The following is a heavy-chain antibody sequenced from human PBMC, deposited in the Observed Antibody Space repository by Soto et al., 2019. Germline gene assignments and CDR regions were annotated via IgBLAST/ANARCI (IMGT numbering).Heavy chain of an antibody. V-gene: IGHV1-2*02. CDR2: IYPDSGGT. CDR1: GYTFGGFY. D-gene: IGHD2-8*01. J-gene: IGHJ4*02. CDR3: RVTGVSEVDY. Sequence: QVQLGQSGTEVKKPGASVKVSSGTSGYTFGGFYIHGVRQAPGQGLESMGWIYPDSGGTDYAQKFQGRVTMTRDTSISTAYMELSRLRSDDTAVYYCRVTGVSEVDYWGQGTLVTVSS.